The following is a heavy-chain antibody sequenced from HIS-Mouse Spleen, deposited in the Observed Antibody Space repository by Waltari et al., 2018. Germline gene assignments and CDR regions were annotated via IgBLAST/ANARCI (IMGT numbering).Heavy chain of an antibody. V-gene: IGHV4-39*07. Sequence: QLQLQESGPGLVKPSETLSLTCTVSGGSISSSSYYWGWSRQPPGKGLEWIGSIYSSGSTYYTPSLKSRVTISVDTSKNQFSLKLSSVTAADTAVYYCARKIPYSSSWYDWYFDLWGRGTLVTVSS. CDR3: ARKIPYSSSWYDWYFDL. J-gene: IGHJ2*01. CDR2: IYSSGST. CDR1: GGSISSSSYY. D-gene: IGHD6-13*01.